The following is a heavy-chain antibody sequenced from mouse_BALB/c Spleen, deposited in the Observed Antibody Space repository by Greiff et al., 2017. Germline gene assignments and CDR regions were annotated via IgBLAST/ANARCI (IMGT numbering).Heavy chain of an antibody. D-gene: IGHD2-1*01. V-gene: IGHV14-3*02. Sequence: EVQLMESGAELVKPGASVKLSCTASGFNFNDTSMPWVKQSPEQGLEWIGGIDPTNGNSNDDRKFQGKATITADTSSNTAFLQLSSLTSEDTAVYYCACYGNYGKEYAMDYWGQGTSVTVSS. CDR3: ACYGNYGKEYAMDY. CDR2: IDPTNGNS. J-gene: IGHJ4*01. CDR1: GFNFNDTS.